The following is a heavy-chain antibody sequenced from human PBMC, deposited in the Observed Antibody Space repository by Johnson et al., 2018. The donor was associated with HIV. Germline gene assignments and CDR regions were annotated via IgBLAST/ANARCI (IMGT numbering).Heavy chain of an antibody. Sequence: VQLVESGGSVVRPGGSLRLSCTTSGFTFDDYGMSWVRQAPGKGLEWVSGINWNGGSTGYADSVKGRFTISRDNAKNSLYLQMNSLRAEDTALYYCARGGRGRGGITIFGDAFDIWGQGTMVTVSS. D-gene: IGHD3-3*01. CDR3: ARGGRGRGGITIFGDAFDI. CDR2: INWNGGST. CDR1: GFTFDDYG. J-gene: IGHJ3*02. V-gene: IGHV3-20*04.